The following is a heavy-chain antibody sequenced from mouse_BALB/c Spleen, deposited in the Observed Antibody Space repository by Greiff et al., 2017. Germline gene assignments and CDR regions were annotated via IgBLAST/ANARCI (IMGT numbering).Heavy chain of an antibody. J-gene: IGHJ2*01. Sequence: EVQLVESGGGLVKPGGSLKLSCAASGFTFSSYAMSWVRQTPEKRLEWVASISSGGSTYYPDSVKGRFTISRDNARNILYLQMSSLRSEDTAMYYCARGGDYDFDYWGQGTTLTVSS. CDR2: ISSGGST. D-gene: IGHD2-4*01. V-gene: IGHV5-6-5*01. CDR1: GFTFSSYA. CDR3: ARGGDYDFDY.